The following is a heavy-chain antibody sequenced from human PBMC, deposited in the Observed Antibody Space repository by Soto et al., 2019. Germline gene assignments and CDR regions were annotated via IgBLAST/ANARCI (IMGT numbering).Heavy chain of an antibody. CDR3: VREGASMILVY. Sequence: QVQLVQSGAEVTKPGSSVKVSCKASGGPFGSYAISWVRQAPGQGLEWMGVIIPLLNKPNYAQKFQGRVTFTADDSTSTAYMELSSLSSEDTAVYYCVREGASMILVYWGQGTLVTVSS. CDR2: IIPLLNKP. CDR1: GGPFGSYA. V-gene: IGHV1-69*01. D-gene: IGHD3-22*01. J-gene: IGHJ4*02.